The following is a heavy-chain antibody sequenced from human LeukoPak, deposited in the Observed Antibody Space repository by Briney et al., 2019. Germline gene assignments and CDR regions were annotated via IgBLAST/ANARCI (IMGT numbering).Heavy chain of an antibody. CDR3: SNGIYSSSY. V-gene: IGHV3-69-1*01. CDR2: ISSGSYI. D-gene: IGHD6-6*01. Sequence: GGSLRLSCAASGFTFSSYWMHWVRQAPGKGLDWVSSISSGSYIYYADAVKARFTISRDNARNSLYLQMNSLRADDTAVYYCSNGIYSSSYWGRGTLVTVSS. CDR1: GFTFSSYW. J-gene: IGHJ4*02.